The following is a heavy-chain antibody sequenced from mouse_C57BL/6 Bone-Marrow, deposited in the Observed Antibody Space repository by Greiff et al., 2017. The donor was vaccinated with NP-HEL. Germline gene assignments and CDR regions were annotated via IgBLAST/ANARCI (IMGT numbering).Heavy chain of an antibody. J-gene: IGHJ3*01. Sequence: QVQLKQPGAELVMPGASVKLSCKASGYTFTSYWMHWVKQRPGQGLEWIGEIDPSDSYTHYNQKFKGKSTLTVDKSSSTAYMQLSSLTSEDSAVYYCASGGLRRGFAYWGQGTLVTVSA. CDR3: ASGGLRRGFAY. CDR2: IDPSDSYT. D-gene: IGHD2-4*01. V-gene: IGHV1-69*01. CDR1: GYTFTSYW.